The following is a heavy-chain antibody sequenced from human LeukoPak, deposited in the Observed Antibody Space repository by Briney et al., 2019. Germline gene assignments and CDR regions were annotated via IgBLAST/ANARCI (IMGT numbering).Heavy chain of an antibody. V-gene: IGHV3-23*01. CDR1: GFTFSSYA. Sequence: GGSLRLSCAASGFTFSSYAMSWVRQAPGKGLEWVSAISGSGGSTYYADSVKGRFTISRDNSKNTLYLQMNSLRAEDTAVYYCARDPSEDFWSGYYSYWGQGTLVTVSS. CDR2: ISGSGGST. CDR3: ARDPSEDFWSGYYSY. J-gene: IGHJ4*02. D-gene: IGHD3-3*01.